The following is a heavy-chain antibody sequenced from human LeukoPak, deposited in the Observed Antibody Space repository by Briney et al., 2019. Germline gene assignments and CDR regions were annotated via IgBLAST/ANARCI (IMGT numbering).Heavy chain of an antibody. Sequence: ASVKVSCKASGYTFTSYGISWVRQAPGQGLEWMGWISAYNGNTNYAQKLQGRVTMTTDTSTSTAYMELRSLRSDDTAVYYCARDHYDFWSGYYKMYYFDYWGQGTLVTVSS. CDR1: GYTFTSYG. V-gene: IGHV1-18*01. J-gene: IGHJ4*02. CDR2: ISAYNGNT. D-gene: IGHD3-3*01. CDR3: ARDHYDFWSGYYKMYYFDY.